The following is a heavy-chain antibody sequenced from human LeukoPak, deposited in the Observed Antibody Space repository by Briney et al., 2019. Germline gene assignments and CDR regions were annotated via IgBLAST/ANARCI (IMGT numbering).Heavy chain of an antibody. CDR1: GGSISSYY. CDR3: ARGVSYYDSSGYYNEYFQH. CDR2: IYYSGST. Sequence: SETLSLTCTVSGGSISSYYWGWIRQPPGKGLEWIGYIYYSGSTNYNPSLKSRVTISVDTSKNQFSLKLSSVTAADTAVYYCARGVSYYDSSGYYNEYFQHWGQGTPVTVSP. V-gene: IGHV4-59*08. J-gene: IGHJ1*01. D-gene: IGHD3-22*01.